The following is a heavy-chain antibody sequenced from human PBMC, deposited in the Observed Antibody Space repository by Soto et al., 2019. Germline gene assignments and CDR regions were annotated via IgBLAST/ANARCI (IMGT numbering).Heavy chain of an antibody. J-gene: IGHJ3*01. CDR1: GFTFSSYE. V-gene: IGHV3-48*03. CDR2: ISGSGTII. CDR3: ARYWDFWIDLYRSDAFDL. D-gene: IGHD3-3*02. Sequence: PGGSLRLSCAASGFTFSSYEMNWVRQAPGKGLEWLSYISGSGTIILYADSVKGRFTISRDNAKNSLYLQMNSLRVEDTAVYYCARYWDFWIDLYRSDAFDLWGQGTMVTVSS.